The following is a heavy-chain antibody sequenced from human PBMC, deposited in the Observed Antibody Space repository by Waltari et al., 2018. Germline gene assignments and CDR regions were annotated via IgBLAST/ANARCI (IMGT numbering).Heavy chain of an antibody. CDR3: ARAEQGGSAVGPDFQH. Sequence: QVHLQQWGAGLLKPSETLSLTCAVYGGPFSGYYWAGLRQPPGKGPEWIGEINRGGNTTPNPSLKSRVIMSVDTSKNQVFLKMTSVTAADTAVYYCARAEQGGSAVGPDFQHWGQGTLVTVSS. J-gene: IGHJ1*01. CDR2: INRGGNT. D-gene: IGHD1-26*01. CDR1: GGPFSGYY. V-gene: IGHV4-34*01.